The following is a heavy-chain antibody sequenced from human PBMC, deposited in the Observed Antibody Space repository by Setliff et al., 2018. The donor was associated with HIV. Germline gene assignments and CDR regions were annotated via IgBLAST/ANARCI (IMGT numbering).Heavy chain of an antibody. CDR1: GGSISSGGYY. J-gene: IGHJ5*02. CDR3: ARECVVPAAGRHRWFDP. Sequence: PSETLSLTCTVSGGSISSGGYYWSWIRQHPGKGLEWIGYIYYSGSTYYNPSLKSLVTISVDTSKNQFSLKLSSVTAADTAVYYCARECVVPAAGRHRWFDPWGQGTLVTVSS. D-gene: IGHD2-2*01. CDR2: IYYSGST. V-gene: IGHV4-31*01.